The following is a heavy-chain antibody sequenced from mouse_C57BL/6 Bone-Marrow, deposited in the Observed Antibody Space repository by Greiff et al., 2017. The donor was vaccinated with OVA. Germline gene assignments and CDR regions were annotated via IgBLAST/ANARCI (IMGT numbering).Heavy chain of an antibody. J-gene: IGHJ1*03. Sequence: EVKLVESGPGLVKPSQSLSLTCSVTGYSITSGYYWNWIRQFPGNKLEWMGYISYDGSNNYNPSLKNRISITRDTSKNQFFLKLNSVTTEDTATYYCARDPITTVVAQWYFDVWGTGTTVTVSS. CDR1: GYSITSGYY. CDR2: ISYDGSN. V-gene: IGHV3-6*01. D-gene: IGHD1-1*01. CDR3: ARDPITTVVAQWYFDV.